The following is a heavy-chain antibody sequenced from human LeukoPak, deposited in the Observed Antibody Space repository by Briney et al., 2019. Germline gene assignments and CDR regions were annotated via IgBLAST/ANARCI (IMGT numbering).Heavy chain of an antibody. V-gene: IGHV1-24*01. CDR2: FDPEDGET. J-gene: IGHJ3*02. D-gene: IGHD2-15*01. CDR1: GYTLTELS. CDR3: ATEGVVVAATTESSAFDI. Sequence: ASVKVSCKVSGYTLTELSMHWVRQAPGKGLEWMGGFDPEDGETIYAQRFQGRVTMTEDTSTDTAYMELSSLRSEDTAVYYCATEGVVVAATTESSAFDIWGQGTMVTVSS.